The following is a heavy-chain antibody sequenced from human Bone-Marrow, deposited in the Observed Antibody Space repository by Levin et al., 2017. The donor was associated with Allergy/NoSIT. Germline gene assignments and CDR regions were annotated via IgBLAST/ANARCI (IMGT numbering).Heavy chain of an antibody. CDR1: GYDFTNFW. D-gene: IGHD2-8*01. Sequence: GESLKISCKGFGYDFTNFWIVWVRQMSGKRLEWMGIIYPHDSDTRYSPSYQGQVTISADKSISTSYLQWNSLTASDTAMYYCARPRGYCTSVHCPPPNWFDPWGQGTLVTVSS. J-gene: IGHJ5*02. CDR2: IYPHDSDT. CDR3: ARPRGYCTSVHCPPPNWFDP. V-gene: IGHV5-51*01.